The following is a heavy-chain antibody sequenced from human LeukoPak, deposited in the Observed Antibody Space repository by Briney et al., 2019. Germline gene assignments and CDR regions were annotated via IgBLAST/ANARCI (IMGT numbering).Heavy chain of an antibody. CDR2: IYYGGST. D-gene: IGHD2-2*01. Sequence: SETLSLTCTVSVGSISTTSYYWGWIRQPPGKGLEWIGSIYYGGSTYYSPSLKNRVTISLDTSKHQFSLKLSSVTAADTAVYFCARFEAGDVVVPVRQPRPPPPRYFDYWGQGILVTVSS. CDR3: ARFEAGDVVVPVRQPRPPPPRYFDY. CDR1: VGSISTTSYY. V-gene: IGHV4-39*07. J-gene: IGHJ4*02.